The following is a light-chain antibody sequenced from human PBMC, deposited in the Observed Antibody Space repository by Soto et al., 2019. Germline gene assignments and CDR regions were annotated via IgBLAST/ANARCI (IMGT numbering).Light chain of an antibody. Sequence: QPVLTQPPSVSGAPGQRVTISCTWNSSNIGAGYDVHWYQKGLHTAPKLVIFAFTDRPSGVPDRFSGSKSGNTASLTVSGLQAEDEADYYCSSYAGTNNYVFGIGTKLTVL. CDR3: SSYAGTNNYV. J-gene: IGLJ1*01. V-gene: IGLV1-40*01. CDR1: SSNIGAGYD. CDR2: AFT.